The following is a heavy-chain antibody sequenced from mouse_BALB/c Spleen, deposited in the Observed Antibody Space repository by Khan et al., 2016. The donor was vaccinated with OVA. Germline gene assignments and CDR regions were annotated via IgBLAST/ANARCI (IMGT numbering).Heavy chain of an antibody. CDR3: AKNRNGYFDY. Sequence: VQLQESGPGLVQPSQSLSITCTVSGFSLTNYGVHWVRQSPGKGLEWLGVIWSGGITDYNETFISRLSISKDISKSQVFFKMNRLQANDTAIEYCAKNRNGYFDYWGQGTTLTVSS. CDR2: IWSGGIT. CDR1: GFSLTNYG. V-gene: IGHV2-2*02. J-gene: IGHJ2*01.